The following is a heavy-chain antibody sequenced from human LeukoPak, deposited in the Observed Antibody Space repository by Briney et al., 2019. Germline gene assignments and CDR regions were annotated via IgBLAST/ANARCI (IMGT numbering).Heavy chain of an antibody. CDR1: GGSISSGGYY. CDR2: IYYSGST. D-gene: IGHD3-10*01. V-gene: IGHV4-31*03. Sequence: SQTLSLTCTVSGGSISSGGYYWSWIHQHPGKGLEWIGYIYYSGSTYYNPSLKSRVTISVDTSKNQFSLKLSSVTAADTAVYYCASLLRNLYYGSGSYPFYFDYWGQGTLVTVSS. J-gene: IGHJ4*02. CDR3: ASLLRNLYYGSGSYPFYFDY.